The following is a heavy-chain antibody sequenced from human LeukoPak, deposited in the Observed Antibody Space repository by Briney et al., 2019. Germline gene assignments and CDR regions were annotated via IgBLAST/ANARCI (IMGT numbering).Heavy chain of an antibody. D-gene: IGHD2-15*01. J-gene: IGHJ4*02. CDR3: ARGDCSGGSCYVFPPHFDY. CDR1: GGSISSGDYY. CDR2: IYYSGST. V-gene: IGHV4-30-4*01. Sequence: PSETLSLTCTVSGGSISSGDYYWSWIRQPPGKGLEWIGYIYYSGSTYYNPSLKSRVTISVDTSKNQFSLKLSSVTAADTAVYYCARGDCSGGSCYVFPPHFDYWGQGTLVTVSS.